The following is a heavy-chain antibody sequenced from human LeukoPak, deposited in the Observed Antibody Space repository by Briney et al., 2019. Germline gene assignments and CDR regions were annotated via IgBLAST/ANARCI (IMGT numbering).Heavy chain of an antibody. D-gene: IGHD2-2*01. CDR2: IYHSGST. CDR3: ARGPSGYCSSTSCLGMDV. CDR1: GGSISSGGYS. V-gene: IGHV4-30-2*01. J-gene: IGHJ6*02. Sequence: SETLSLTCAVSGGSISSGGYSWSWIRQPPGKDLEWIGYIYHSGSTYYNPSLKSRVTISVDRSKNQFSLKLSSVTAADTAVYYCARGPSGYCSSTSCLGMDVWGQGTTVTVSS.